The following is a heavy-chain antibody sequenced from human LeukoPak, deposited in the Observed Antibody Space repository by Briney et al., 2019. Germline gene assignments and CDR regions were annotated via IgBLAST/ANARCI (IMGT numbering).Heavy chain of an antibody. CDR3: AKDSPVLTY. V-gene: IGHV3-23*01. Sequence: GSLRLSCAASGFTVSSFGMSWVRQAPGKGLEWVSAISGGAYSTYYADSVKGRFTISRDNSRNTLYLQMNSLRAEDTAVYYCAKDSPVLTYWGQGTLVTVSS. CDR2: ISGGAYST. CDR1: GFTVSSFG. J-gene: IGHJ4*02.